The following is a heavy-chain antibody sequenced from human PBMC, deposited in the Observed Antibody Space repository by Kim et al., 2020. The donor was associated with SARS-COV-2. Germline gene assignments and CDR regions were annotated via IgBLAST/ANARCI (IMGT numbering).Heavy chain of an antibody. Sequence: GSGTNTYYADSVKGRFTISRDNSKNTLYLQMNSLSAEDTAVYYCAALRYYWGQGTLVTVSS. D-gene: IGHD1-20*01. V-gene: IGHV3-23*01. J-gene: IGHJ4*02. CDR3: AALRYY. CDR2: GSGTNT.